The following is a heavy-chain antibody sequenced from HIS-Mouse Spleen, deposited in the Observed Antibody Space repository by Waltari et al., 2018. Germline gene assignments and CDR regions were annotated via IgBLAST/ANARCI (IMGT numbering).Heavy chain of an antibody. J-gene: IGHJ3*02. Sequence: DVQLVQSGPEWNRPGDSVRLSCKGPDPSFPCHCTVSARQLPSERLVCTGILDPGDSDTRYSPSFQGQVTISADKSISTAYLQWSSLKASDTAMYYCARPIGIVGATTDDAFDIWGQGTMVTVSS. D-gene: IGHD1-26*01. CDR3: ARPIGIVGATTDDAFDI. V-gene: IGHV5-51*03. CDR2: LDPGDSDT. CDR1: DPSFPCHC.